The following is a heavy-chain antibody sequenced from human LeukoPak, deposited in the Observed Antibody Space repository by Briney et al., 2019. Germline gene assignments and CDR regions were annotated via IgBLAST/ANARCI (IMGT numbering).Heavy chain of an antibody. CDR1: GFTFRNYW. D-gene: IGHD1-1*01. CDR3: VRLLDIYY. Sequence: GGSLRLSCAASGFTFRNYWMHWVRHAPGKGLVWVSRISRDGATTHYAGSVKGRFTISRDNAKNMVYLQMDSLSAEDTAVYYCVRLLDIYYWGQGTLVTVSS. V-gene: IGHV3-74*01. CDR2: ISRDGATT. J-gene: IGHJ4*02.